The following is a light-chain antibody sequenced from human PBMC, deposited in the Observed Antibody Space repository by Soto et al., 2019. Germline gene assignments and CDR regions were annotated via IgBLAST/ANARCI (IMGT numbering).Light chain of an antibody. J-gene: IGKJ4*02. CDR2: AAS. CDR3: QQYSTNPRT. V-gene: IGKV1-5*01. Sequence: DIRLTQSAATLSASTGDSVNITCRASQSIXSGLDWYQQKPGKAPKFLXAAASTLQSGVPSRLSGSGSGTEFTPPIDSLQPDDFAKFYCQQYSTNPRTFGGGTKVDIK. CDR1: QSIXSG.